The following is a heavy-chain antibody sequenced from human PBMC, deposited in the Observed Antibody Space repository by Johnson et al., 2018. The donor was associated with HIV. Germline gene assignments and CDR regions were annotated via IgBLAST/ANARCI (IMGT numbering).Heavy chain of an antibody. J-gene: IGHJ3*02. V-gene: IGHV3-7*01. D-gene: IGHD1-1*01. CDR2: IKQDGSDK. CDR3: TTGAFHAYDM. Sequence: VQLVESGGGVVQPGGSLRLSCAASGFTFSNYWMSWVRQAPGKGLEWVANIKQDGSDKYYVDSVKGRVTISRDNARNSLYLQMNSLRAEDTAVYYCTTGAFHAYDMWGQGTMVTVSS. CDR1: GFTFSNYW.